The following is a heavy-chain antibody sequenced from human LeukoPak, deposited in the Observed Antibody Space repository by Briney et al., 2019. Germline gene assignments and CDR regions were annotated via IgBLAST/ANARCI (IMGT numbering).Heavy chain of an antibody. D-gene: IGHD3-22*01. CDR2: ISSSGSTI. V-gene: IGHV3-11*01. Sequence: GGSLRLSCAASGFTFSDYYMSWIRQAPGKGLEWVSYISSSGSTIYYADSVKGRFTIPRDNAKNSLYLQMNSLRAEDTAVYYCARDLGYYDSSGYPMGYWGQGTLVTVSS. J-gene: IGHJ4*02. CDR1: GFTFSDYY. CDR3: ARDLGYYDSSGYPMGY.